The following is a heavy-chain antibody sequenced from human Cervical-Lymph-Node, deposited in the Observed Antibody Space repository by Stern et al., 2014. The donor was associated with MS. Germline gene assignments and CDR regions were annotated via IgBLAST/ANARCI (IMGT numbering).Heavy chain of an antibody. CDR2: ISDTGDST. D-gene: IGHD5/OR15-5a*01. V-gene: IGHV3-23*04. J-gene: IGHJ4*02. CDR3: AKAGMWSTKWYSDH. Sequence: EVQLVESGGGWVQPGGSLSLSCAASGFSFSSYAMYWVRQAPGKGLAWVSVISDTGDSTDYADSVKGRFTISRDNSRGTLYLHMNSLRAEDTAVYYCAKAGMWSTKWYSDHWGQGALVTVSS. CDR1: GFSFSSYA.